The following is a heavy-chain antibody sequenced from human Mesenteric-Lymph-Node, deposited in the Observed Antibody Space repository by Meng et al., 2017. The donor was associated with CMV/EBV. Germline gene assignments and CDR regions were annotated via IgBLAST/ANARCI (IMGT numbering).Heavy chain of an antibody. CDR1: GFTFSSSN. CDR3: AKGSGSYFDGY. J-gene: IGHJ4*02. V-gene: IGHV3-7*01. Sequence: GGSLRLSCAASGFTFSSSNMNWVRQAPGKGLEWVANIKQDGSEKYYVDSVKGRFTISRDNSKNTLYLQMKSLRAEDTAVYHCAKGSGSYFDGYWGQGTLVTVSS. D-gene: IGHD1-26*01. CDR2: IKQDGSEK.